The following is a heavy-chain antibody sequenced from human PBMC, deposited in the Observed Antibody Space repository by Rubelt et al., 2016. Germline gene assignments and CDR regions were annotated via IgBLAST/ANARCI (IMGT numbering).Heavy chain of an antibody. Sequence: QVQLVESGGGVVQPGRSLRLSCAASGFTFSIHGMHWVRQAPGKGLEWLALIHYDGSNKFYADSVKGRFTISRENSKNTLYLQMKSLRAEDTAVYFCARNGGDSWGQGTLVTVSS. CDR3: ARNGGDS. J-gene: IGHJ4*02. V-gene: IGHV3-33*01. CDR2: IHYDGSNK. CDR1: GFTFSIHG.